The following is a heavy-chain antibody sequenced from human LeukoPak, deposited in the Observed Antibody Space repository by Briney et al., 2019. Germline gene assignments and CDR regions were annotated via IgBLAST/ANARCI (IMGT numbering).Heavy chain of an antibody. V-gene: IGHV3-23*01. CDR2: ISGRDSST. D-gene: IGHD4-17*01. CDR3: ATPPTVTRNY. CDR1: GFTFSGSA. Sequence: GGSLRLSCTASGFTFSGSAMHWVRQASGKGLEWVSAISGRDSSTYYADSVKGRFTISRDNSKNTLYLQMNSLRAEDTAVYYCATPPTVTRNYWGQGTLVTVSS. J-gene: IGHJ4*02.